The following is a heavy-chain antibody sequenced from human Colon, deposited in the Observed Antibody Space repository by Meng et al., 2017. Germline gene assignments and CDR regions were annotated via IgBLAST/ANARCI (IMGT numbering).Heavy chain of an antibody. CDR1: GFPFSTYT. Sequence: GESLKISCAASGFPFSTYTIHRVRQAPGKGPEWVAVISYDGTYKYSADSVRGRFTISRDNSKNTRFLQMNSLRPEDTTVYYCARANSSTGHYFDYWGQGTLVTVSS. J-gene: IGHJ4*02. D-gene: IGHD6-13*01. CDR3: ARANSSTGHYFDY. CDR2: ISYDGTYK. V-gene: IGHV3-30*04.